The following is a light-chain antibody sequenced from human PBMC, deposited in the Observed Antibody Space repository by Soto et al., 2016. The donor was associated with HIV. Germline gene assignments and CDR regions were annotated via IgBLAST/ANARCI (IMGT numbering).Light chain of an antibody. CDR1: SLRTYY. CDR3: SSRDNTGYHVL. V-gene: IGLV3-19*01. J-gene: IGLJ2*01. Sequence: SSELTQDPVVSVALGQTVIITCQGDSLRTYYASWYQQKPGQAPVLILYGDNNRPSGIPGRFSGSSSGNTASLTITGAQAEDEADYFCSSRDNTGYHVLFGGRDQPDR. CDR2: GDN.